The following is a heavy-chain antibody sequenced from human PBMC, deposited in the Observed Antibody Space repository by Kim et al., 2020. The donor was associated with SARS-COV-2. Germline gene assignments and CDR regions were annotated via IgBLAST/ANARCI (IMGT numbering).Heavy chain of an antibody. V-gene: IGHV3-30*02. J-gene: IGHJ3*02. Sequence: DGRNKYYADTVKGRFTISRDNSKNILYLQMNSLRDEDTAVYYCAKAGFDIWGQGTMVIVSS. CDR2: DGRNK. CDR3: AKAGFDI.